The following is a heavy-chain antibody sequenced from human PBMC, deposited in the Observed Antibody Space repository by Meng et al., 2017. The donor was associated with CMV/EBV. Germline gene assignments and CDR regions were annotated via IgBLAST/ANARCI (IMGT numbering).Heavy chain of an antibody. CDR3: ARRADIAARPGAFDI. J-gene: IGHJ3*02. D-gene: IGHD6-6*01. CDR2: IYPGDSDT. CDR1: GYSFTSYW. Sequence: GGSLRLSCKGSGYSFTSYWIGGVRQMPGKGLEWMGIIYPGDSDTRYSPSFQGQVTISADKSISTAYLQWSSLKASDTAMYYCARRADIAARPGAFDIWGQGTMVTVSS. V-gene: IGHV5-51*01.